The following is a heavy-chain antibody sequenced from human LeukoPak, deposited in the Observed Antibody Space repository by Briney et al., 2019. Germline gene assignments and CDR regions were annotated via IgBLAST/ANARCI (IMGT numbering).Heavy chain of an antibody. V-gene: IGHV4-34*01. CDR2: INHSGST. CDR1: GGSFSGYY. J-gene: IGHJ4*02. Sequence: SETLSLTCAVYGGSFSGYYWSWIRQPPGKGLEWIGEINHSGSTNYNPSLKSRVTISVDTSKNQFSLKLSSVTAADTAVYYCARHSGSYKKAMDYWGQGTLVTVSS. D-gene: IGHD1-26*01. CDR3: ARHSGSYKKAMDY.